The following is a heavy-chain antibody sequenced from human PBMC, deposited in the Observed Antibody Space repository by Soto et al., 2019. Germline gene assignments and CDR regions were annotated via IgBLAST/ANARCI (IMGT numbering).Heavy chain of an antibody. CDR1: GDSINNYY. CDR2: IYSSGSA. D-gene: IGHD1-1*01. Sequence: VRLQESGPGLEEPSETLSLTCSVSGDSINNYYWSWIRQPAGKGLEWIGRIYSSGSANYNPSLKTRGTMSVDTSKNQVFLSVTSVTAADTAVYFCARGGTRSADLPTYWGQGIQVIVSS. J-gene: IGHJ4*02. V-gene: IGHV4-4*07. CDR3: ARGGTRSADLPTY.